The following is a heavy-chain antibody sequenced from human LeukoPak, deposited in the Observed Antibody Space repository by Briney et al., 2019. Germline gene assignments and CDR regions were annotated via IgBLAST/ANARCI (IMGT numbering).Heavy chain of an antibody. CDR1: GGSISSGGYY. CDR2: IYHSGST. V-gene: IGHV4-30-2*01. Sequence: SETLSLTCTVSGGSISSGGYYWSWIRQPPGKGLEWIGYIYHSGSTYYNPSLKSRVTISVDRSKNQFSLKLSSVTAADTAVYYCARLEITFGGVIASWGQGTLVTVSS. D-gene: IGHD3-16*02. CDR3: ARLEITFGGVIAS. J-gene: IGHJ5*02.